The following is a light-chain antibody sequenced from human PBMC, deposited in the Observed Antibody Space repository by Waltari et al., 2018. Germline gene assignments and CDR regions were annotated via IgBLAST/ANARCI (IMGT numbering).Light chain of an antibody. CDR1: QSLVHSDGNTY. Sequence: DVVLTQSPLSLPVTLGQPASISCRSSQSLVHSDGNTYLAWFQQRPGQSPRRLIDKVSIRDSGVPDRFGGSGSGTDFTLKISRVEAEDVGVYYCVQGTYWPLTFSGGTKVEIK. CDR3: VQGTYWPLT. CDR2: KVS. V-gene: IGKV2-30*02. J-gene: IGKJ4*01.